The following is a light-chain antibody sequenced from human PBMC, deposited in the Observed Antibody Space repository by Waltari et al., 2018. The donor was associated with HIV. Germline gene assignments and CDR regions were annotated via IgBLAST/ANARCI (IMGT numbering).Light chain of an antibody. Sequence: EIVLTQSPLSLPVTPGEPASISCRSSQTLLHSDGNNYLEWYVQKPGQSQQLLIHLGSNRASGVPDRFSGSGSGTHFTLKITKVEAEDVGIFFCMQSLQTPTFGQGTRLDIK. CDR1: QTLLHSDGNNY. CDR3: MQSLQTPT. CDR2: LGS. V-gene: IGKV2-28*01. J-gene: IGKJ5*01.